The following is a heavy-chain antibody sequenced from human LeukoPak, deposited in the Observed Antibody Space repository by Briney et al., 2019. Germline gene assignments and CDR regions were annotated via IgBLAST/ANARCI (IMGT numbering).Heavy chain of an antibody. CDR3: ARESTDLYSCYVHFDY. D-gene: IGHD5-12*01. J-gene: IGHJ4*02. Sequence: GGSLRLSCAASGFTFSDHYMSWIRQAPGKGLEWVSYISHTGTTIYYADSVKGRFTISRDNAKNSLYLQMNSLRAEDTAVYYCARESTDLYSCYVHFDYWGQGTLVTVSS. V-gene: IGHV3-11*04. CDR2: ISHTGTTI. CDR1: GFTFSDHY.